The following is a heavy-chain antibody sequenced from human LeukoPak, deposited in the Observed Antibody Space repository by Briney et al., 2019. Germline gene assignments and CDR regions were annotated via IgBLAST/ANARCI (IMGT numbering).Heavy chain of an antibody. CDR1: GGSISSYY. CDR2: INHSGST. Sequence: PSETLSLTCTVSGGSISSYYWSCIRQPPGKGLEWIGEINHSGSTNYNPSLKSRVTISVDTSKNQFSLKLSSVTAADTAVYYCARGLGLDVVVPAAPFDPWGQGTLVTVSS. CDR3: ARGLGLDVVVPAAPFDP. J-gene: IGHJ5*02. D-gene: IGHD2-2*01. V-gene: IGHV4-34*01.